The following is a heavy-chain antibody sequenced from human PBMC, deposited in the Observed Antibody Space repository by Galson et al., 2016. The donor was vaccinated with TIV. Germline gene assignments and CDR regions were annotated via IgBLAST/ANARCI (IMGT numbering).Heavy chain of an antibody. CDR1: GGSFSDYY. V-gene: IGHV4-34*01. D-gene: IGHD1-26*01. CDR3: ARGLIYSGTYFFDS. Sequence: LSLTCAVDGGSFSDYYWSWIRQPSGKGLEWIGEIDHSGGTNYYPSLKSRVTISADTSKNHFSLRLRSLTAADTGVYYCARGLIYSGTYFFDSWGQGTLVTVSS. CDR2: IDHSGGT. J-gene: IGHJ4*02.